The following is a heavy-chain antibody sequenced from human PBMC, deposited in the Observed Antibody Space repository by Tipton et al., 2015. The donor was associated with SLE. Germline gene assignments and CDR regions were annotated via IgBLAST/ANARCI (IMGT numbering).Heavy chain of an antibody. CDR3: ARVDGDYGDAFDI. CDR2: IFYSGST. J-gene: IGHJ3*02. V-gene: IGHV4-59*01. Sequence: TLSLTCSVSSGSISSYYWSWIRQPPGKGLEWIGYIFYSGSTNYNPSLKSRVTISVDTSKNQFSLKLTSVTSADTAVYYCARVDGDYGDAFDIWGQGTMVIVSS. CDR1: SGSISSYY. D-gene: IGHD4-17*01.